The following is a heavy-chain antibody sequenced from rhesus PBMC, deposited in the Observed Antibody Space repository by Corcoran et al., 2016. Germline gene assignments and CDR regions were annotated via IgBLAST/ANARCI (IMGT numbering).Heavy chain of an antibody. J-gene: IGHJ3*01. CDR1: GGSISSGYD. CDR2: IYGSSGST. D-gene: IGHD2-27*01. Sequence: QVQLQESGPGVVKPSETLSLTCAVSGGSISSGYDWSWIRQLPGKGLEGIGYIYGSSGSTNYNPSLKNRVTISKDASKNQFSLKLSSVTAADTAVYYCAREYCSGIYCRGDVFDFWGQGLRVTVSS. CDR3: AREYCSGIYCRGDVFDF. V-gene: IGHV4-76*01.